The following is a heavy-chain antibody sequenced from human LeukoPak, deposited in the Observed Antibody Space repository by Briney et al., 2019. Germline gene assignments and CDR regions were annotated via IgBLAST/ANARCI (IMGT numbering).Heavy chain of an antibody. CDR1: GGSISNGDFY. CDR2: IYYSGST. J-gene: IGHJ4*02. CDR3: ARSSKTPDSSTWFFDY. D-gene: IGHD6-6*01. Sequence: SETLSLTCTVSGGSISNGDFYWSWIRQHPGKGLEWIGHIYYSGSTLYNPSLRSRLTISVDTSKNQFSLHLSSVTAADTAVYYCARSSKTPDSSTWFFDYWGQGILVTVSS. V-gene: IGHV4-31*03.